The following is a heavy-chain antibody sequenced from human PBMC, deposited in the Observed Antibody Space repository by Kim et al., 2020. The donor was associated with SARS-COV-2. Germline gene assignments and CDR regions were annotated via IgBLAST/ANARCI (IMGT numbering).Heavy chain of an antibody. J-gene: IGHJ3*01. Sequence: GGSLRLSCAASGFTFNNYWMSWVRQTPGKGLEWVGHIRPDGSEVYNVDSVKGRFTISRDNAKNSLYLRMDSLRAEDTAVYYCVNEWMSRGFAERCWGRGT. D-gene: IGHD3-10*01. CDR3: VNEWMSRGFAERC. V-gene: IGHV3-7*03. CDR2: IRPDGSEV. CDR1: GFTFNNYW.